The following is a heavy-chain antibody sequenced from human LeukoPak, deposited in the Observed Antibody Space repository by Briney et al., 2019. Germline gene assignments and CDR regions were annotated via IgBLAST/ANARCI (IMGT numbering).Heavy chain of an antibody. CDR2: ISSSSSYI. CDR3: ARGPIVVVPAATQYFQH. D-gene: IGHD2-2*01. V-gene: IGHV3-21*01. J-gene: IGHJ1*01. CDR1: GFTSSSYS. Sequence: PGGSLRLSCAASGFTSSSYSMNWVRQAPGKGLEWVSSISSSSSYIYYADSVKGRFTISRDNAKNSLYLQMNSLRAEGTAVYYCARGPIVVVPAATQYFQHWGQGTLVTVSS.